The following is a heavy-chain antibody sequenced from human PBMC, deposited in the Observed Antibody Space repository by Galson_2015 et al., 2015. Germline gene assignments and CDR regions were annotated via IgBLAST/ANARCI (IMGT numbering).Heavy chain of an antibody. CDR2: IDGGNGNT. Sequence: SVKVSCKASGYTFTSYAMHWVRQAPGQGLEWMGWIDGGNGNTKYSEKFQGRVTITRDTSTSTAYMELNRLRSEDTAVYYCARGFWMLRDAFDIWGQGTMVTVSS. D-gene: IGHD3-3*01. V-gene: IGHV1-3*01. CDR3: ARGFWMLRDAFDI. J-gene: IGHJ3*02. CDR1: GYTFTSYA.